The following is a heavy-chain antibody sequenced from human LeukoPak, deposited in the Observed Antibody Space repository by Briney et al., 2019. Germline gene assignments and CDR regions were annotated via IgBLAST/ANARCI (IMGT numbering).Heavy chain of an antibody. CDR2: IYYSGST. J-gene: IGHJ5*02. CDR1: GGSISSGDYY. V-gene: IGHV4-30-4*01. D-gene: IGHD6-13*01. Sequence: PSETLSLTCTVSGGSISSGDYYWSWIRQPPGKGLEWIGYIYYSGSTYYNPSLKSRVTISVDTSKNQFSLKLSSVTAADTAVYYCARDRQQLGGRWFDPWGQGTLVTVSS. CDR3: ARDRQQLGGRWFDP.